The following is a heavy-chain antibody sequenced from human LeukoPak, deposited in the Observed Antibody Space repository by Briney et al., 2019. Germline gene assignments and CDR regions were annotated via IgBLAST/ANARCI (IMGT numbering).Heavy chain of an antibody. Sequence: SVKVSCKASGYTFTSYGISWVRQAPGQGLEWMGGIIPIFGTANYAQKFQGRVTITADKSTSTAYMELSSLRSEDTAVYYCARDNYYDSSGYYEDNDYWGQGTLVTVSS. J-gene: IGHJ4*02. CDR2: IIPIFGTA. D-gene: IGHD3-22*01. V-gene: IGHV1-69*06. CDR1: GYTFTSYG. CDR3: ARDNYYDSSGYYEDNDY.